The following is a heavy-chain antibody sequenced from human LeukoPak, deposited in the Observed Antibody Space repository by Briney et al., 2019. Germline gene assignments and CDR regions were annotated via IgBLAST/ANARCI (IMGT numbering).Heavy chain of an antibody. CDR2: IYYSGST. Sequence: SETLSLTRAVYGGSFSGYYWSWIRQPPGKGLEWIGYIYYSGSTNYNPSLKSRVTISVDTSKNQFSLKLSSVTAADTAVYYCARQQLSQLYYFDYWGQGTLVTVSS. CDR3: ARQQLSQLYYFDY. D-gene: IGHD6-13*01. CDR1: GGSFSGYY. V-gene: IGHV4-59*01. J-gene: IGHJ4*02.